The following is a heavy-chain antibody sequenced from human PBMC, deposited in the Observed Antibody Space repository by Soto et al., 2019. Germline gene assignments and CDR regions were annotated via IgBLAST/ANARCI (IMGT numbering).Heavy chain of an antibody. J-gene: IGHJ6*03. V-gene: IGHV4-34*01. CDR1: GGSFSGYY. D-gene: IGHD6-6*01. Sequence: SETLSLTCAVYGGSFSGYYWSWIRQPPGKGLEWIGEINHSGSTNYNPSLKSRVTISVDTSKNQFSLKLSSVTAADTAVYYCQGSSLYYYMDVWGKGTTVTVSS. CDR2: INHSGST. CDR3: QGSSLYYYMDV.